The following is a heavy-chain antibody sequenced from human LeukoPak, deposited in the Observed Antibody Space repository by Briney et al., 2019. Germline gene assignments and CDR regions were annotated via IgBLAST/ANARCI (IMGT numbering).Heavy chain of an antibody. V-gene: IGHV4-38-2*02. CDR2: IYHSGST. Sequence: SETLSLTCTVSGYSISSGYYWGWIRQPPGKGLEWIGSIYHSGSTYYNPSLKSRVTISVDTSKNQFSLRLTSVTAADTAVYYCARFVANDSSGYPRFYFDYWGQGTLATVSS. CDR1: GYSISSGYY. D-gene: IGHD3-22*01. CDR3: ARFVANDSSGYPRFYFDY. J-gene: IGHJ4*02.